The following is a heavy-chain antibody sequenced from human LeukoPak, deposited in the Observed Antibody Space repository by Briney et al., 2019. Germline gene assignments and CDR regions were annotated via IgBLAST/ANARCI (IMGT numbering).Heavy chain of an antibody. V-gene: IGHV3-53*05. D-gene: IGHD3-3*01. Sequence: PGGSLRLSCTVSGFTVSSNSWSWVRQAPGKGLEWVSFIYSGVNTHYSDSVKGRFTISRDNSKNTLNLQLNSVRPEDTAVYYCARDFTIFAVALFPEYWGQGTLVTVSS. CDR2: IYSGVNT. CDR1: GFTVSSNS. CDR3: ARDFTIFAVALFPEY. J-gene: IGHJ4*02.